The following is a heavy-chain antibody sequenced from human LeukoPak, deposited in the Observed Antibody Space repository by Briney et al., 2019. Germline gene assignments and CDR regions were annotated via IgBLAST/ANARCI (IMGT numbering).Heavy chain of an antibody. Sequence: PSETLSLTCAVSDFSISNPYYWGWVRQPPGKGLEWIGNIYHSRNTYYNPSLKSRVTISVDTSKNQFSLRLNSVTAADTAVYYCARVGWGSVAALDDWYFDLWGRGTLVAVSS. D-gene: IGHD6-6*01. CDR3: ARVGWGSVAALDDWYFDL. CDR1: DFSISNPYY. V-gene: IGHV4-38-2*01. CDR2: IYHSRNT. J-gene: IGHJ2*01.